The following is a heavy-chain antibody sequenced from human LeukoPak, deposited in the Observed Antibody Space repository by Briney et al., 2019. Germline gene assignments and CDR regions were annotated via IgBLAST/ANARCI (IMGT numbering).Heavy chain of an antibody. J-gene: IGHJ4*02. CDR2: IFYSGST. V-gene: IGHV4-4*08. CDR3: ARETLGLFEY. CDR1: GGSISTYY. Sequence: SETLSLTCTVSGGSISTYYWSWIRQPPGKGLEWIGNIFYSGSTNYNTSLKNRVTISVDKSKSQFSLKLSSVTAADTAVYYCARETLGLFEYWGQGTLVTVSS.